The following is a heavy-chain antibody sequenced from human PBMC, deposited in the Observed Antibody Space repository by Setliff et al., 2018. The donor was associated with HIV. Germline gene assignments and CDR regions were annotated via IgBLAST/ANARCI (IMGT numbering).Heavy chain of an antibody. CDR1: GYSLAGYP. CDR2: INPNSGDT. Sequence: GASVKVSCKTSGYSLAGYPLHWVRQAPGQGLEWMGWINPNSGDTNYAQKFQGRVTMTRDTSIRTAYMELSSLRSEDTAVYYCARGGGVYCSGGSCYTSVDFQHWGQGTLVIVSS. D-gene: IGHD2-15*01. V-gene: IGHV1-2*02. J-gene: IGHJ1*01. CDR3: ARGGGVYCSGGSCYTSVDFQH.